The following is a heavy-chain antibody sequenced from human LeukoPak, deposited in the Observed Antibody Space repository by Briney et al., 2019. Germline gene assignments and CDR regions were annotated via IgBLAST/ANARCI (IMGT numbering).Heavy chain of an antibody. CDR3: ARQGGDGYNHQLDY. CDR2: IYYSGST. V-gene: IGHV4-61*05. Sequence: PSETLSLTCTVSGGSISSSSYYWGWIRQPPGKGLEWIGYIYYSGSTNYNPSLKSRVTISLDTSNNQFSPKLGSVAAADTAVYYCARQGGDGYNHQLDYWGQGTLVTVSS. D-gene: IGHD5-24*01. CDR1: GGSISSSSYY. J-gene: IGHJ4*02.